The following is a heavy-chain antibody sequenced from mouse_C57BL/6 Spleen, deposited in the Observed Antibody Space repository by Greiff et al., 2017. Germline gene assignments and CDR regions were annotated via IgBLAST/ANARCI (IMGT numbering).Heavy chain of an antibody. CDR3: ARDTTVKGYFDY. CDR2: INYDGSST. D-gene: IGHD1-1*01. J-gene: IGHJ2*01. Sequence: EVMLVESEGGLVQPGRSMKLSCTASGFTFSDYYMAWVRQVPEKGLEWVANINYDGSSTYYLDSLKSRFIISRDNAKNILYLQMSSLKSEDTATYYCARDTTVKGYFDYWGQGTTLTVSS. CDR1: GFTFSDYY. V-gene: IGHV5-16*01.